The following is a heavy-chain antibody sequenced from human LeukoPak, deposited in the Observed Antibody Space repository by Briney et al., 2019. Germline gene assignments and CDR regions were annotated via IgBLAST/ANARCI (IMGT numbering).Heavy chain of an antibody. V-gene: IGHV4-59*01. J-gene: IGHJ3*02. D-gene: IGHD3-10*01. CDR3: ARGGYYGSGSDDAFHI. CDR2: IYYSGST. CDR1: GGSISSYY. Sequence: SETLSLTCTVSGGSISSYYWSCIRQPPGKGLEWIGSIYYSGSTNYNPSRKSRVTISIDTSKNQFSLKLSSVTAADTAVYYCARGGYYGSGSDDAFHIWGQGTMVTVSS.